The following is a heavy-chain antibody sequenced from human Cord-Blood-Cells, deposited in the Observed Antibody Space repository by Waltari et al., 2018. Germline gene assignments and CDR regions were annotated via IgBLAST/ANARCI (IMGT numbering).Heavy chain of an antibody. J-gene: IGHJ4*02. V-gene: IGHV3-7*01. CDR3: ARDGIDFWSGFDY. D-gene: IGHD3-3*01. CDR1: GFTFSSYW. Sequence: EVQLVESGGGLVQPGGSLRLSCAASGFTFSSYWMSWVRQAPGKGLEWVANIKQDGSEKYYVDSVKGRFTISRDNAKNSLYLQMNSLRAEDTAVYYCARDGIDFWSGFDYWGQGTLVTVSS. CDR2: IKQDGSEK.